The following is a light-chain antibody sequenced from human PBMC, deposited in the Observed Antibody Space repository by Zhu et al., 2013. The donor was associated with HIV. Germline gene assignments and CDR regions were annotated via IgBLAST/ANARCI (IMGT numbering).Light chain of an antibody. J-gene: IGKJ1*01. V-gene: IGKV1-39*01. CDR3: QQSYSTPWT. CDR2: AAS. Sequence: DIQMTQSPPSLSAPVGDTVTITCQASQDISNYLNWYQQKPGKAPKLLIYAASSLQSGVPSRFSGSGSGTDFTLTISSLQPEDFATYYCQQSYSTPWTFGQGTKVEIK. CDR1: QDISNY.